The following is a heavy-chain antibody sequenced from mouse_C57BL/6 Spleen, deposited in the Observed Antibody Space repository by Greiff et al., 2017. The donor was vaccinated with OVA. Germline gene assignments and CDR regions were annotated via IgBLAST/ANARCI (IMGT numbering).Heavy chain of an antibody. CDR2: IDPPDSYT. Sequence: QVQLKQPGAELVKPGDSVKLSCKASGYTFTSYWMQWVKQRPGQGLEWIGEIDPPDSYTNYNQKFKGKATLTVDTSSSTAYMQLSSLTSEDSAVYYCARWGQLAYFDYWGQGTTLTVSS. CDR1: GYTFTSYW. D-gene: IGHD6-1*01. CDR3: ARWGQLAYFDY. J-gene: IGHJ2*01. V-gene: IGHV1-50*01.